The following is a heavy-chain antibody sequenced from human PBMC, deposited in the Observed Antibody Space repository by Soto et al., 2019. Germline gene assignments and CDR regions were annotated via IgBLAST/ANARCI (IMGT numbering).Heavy chain of an antibody. CDR3: ATFGSDTGNLYYVDS. Sequence: QVQLVESGGGVVQPGRSLRLSCAASGFTFSAYAMHWVRQAPGKGLEWVAVISYDGGKTYYADSMKGRFTISRDNSKDPIYLQMNSLRAAETAVYHCATFGSDTGNLYYVDSWGQGTLVTVSS. J-gene: IGHJ4*02. CDR2: ISYDGGKT. CDR1: GFTFSAYA. D-gene: IGHD3-10*01. V-gene: IGHV3-30*04.